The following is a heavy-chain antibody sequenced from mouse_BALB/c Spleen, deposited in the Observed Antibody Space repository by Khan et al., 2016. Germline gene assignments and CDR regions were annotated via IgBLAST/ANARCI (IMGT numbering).Heavy chain of an antibody. D-gene: IGHD1-2*01. J-gene: IGHJ4*01. Sequence: QVQLKESGPGLVAPSQSLSITCTVSGFSLTGYGVNWVRQPPGKGLGWLGMIWGDGSTDYNSALKSRLSISKDNSKSQVFLKMNSLQTDDTARYYCARTYGHYAMDYWGQGTSVTVSS. V-gene: IGHV2-6-7*01. CDR2: IWGDGST. CDR1: GFSLTGYG. CDR3: ARTYGHYAMDY.